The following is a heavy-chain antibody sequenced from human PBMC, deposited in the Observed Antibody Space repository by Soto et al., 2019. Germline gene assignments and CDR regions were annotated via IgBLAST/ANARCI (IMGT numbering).Heavy chain of an antibody. CDR1: GTSISSYY. J-gene: IGHJ5*02. V-gene: IGHV4-30-4*01. CDR3: ARDRMYYDFWSGYYTTTQANWFDP. D-gene: IGHD3-3*01. CDR2: IYYSGST. Sequence: SETLSLTCTVSGTSISSYYWSWIRQPPGKGLEWIGYIYYSGSTYYNPSLKSRVTISVDTSKNQFSLKLSSVTAADTAVYYCARDRMYYDFWSGYYTTTQANWFDPCGQGTLVTVSS.